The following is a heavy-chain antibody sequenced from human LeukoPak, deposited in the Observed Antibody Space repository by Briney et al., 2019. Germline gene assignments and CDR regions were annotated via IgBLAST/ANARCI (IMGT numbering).Heavy chain of an antibody. V-gene: IGHV3-64D*06. CDR2: ISSNGGST. Sequence: GGSLRLSCSASGFTFSSYAMHWVRQAPGKGLEYVSAISSNGGSTYYADSVKGRFTISRDNSKNTLYLQMSSLRAEDTAVYYCARVRTTVVTPGIPSRWYFDLWGRGTLVTVSS. CDR3: ARVRTTVVTPGIPSRWYFDL. D-gene: IGHD4-23*01. CDR1: GFTFSSYA. J-gene: IGHJ2*01.